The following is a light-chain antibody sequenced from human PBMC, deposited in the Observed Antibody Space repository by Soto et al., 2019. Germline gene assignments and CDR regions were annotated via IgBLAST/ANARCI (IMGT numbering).Light chain of an antibody. CDR1: QTISSW. Sequence: DIQMTQSPSTLSGSVGDRVTITCRASQTISSWLAWYQQKPGKAPKLLIYKASTLKSGVPSRFSGSASGTEFTLTISSLQPDDFATYYCQHYNSYSEGFGQGTKVELK. V-gene: IGKV1-5*03. J-gene: IGKJ1*01. CDR2: KAS. CDR3: QHYNSYSEG.